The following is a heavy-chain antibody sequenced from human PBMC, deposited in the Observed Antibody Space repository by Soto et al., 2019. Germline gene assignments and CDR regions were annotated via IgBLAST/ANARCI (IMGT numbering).Heavy chain of an antibody. CDR3: AKDLSMAPNAFDI. D-gene: IGHD3-10*01. CDR2: ISWNSGII. J-gene: IGHJ3*02. V-gene: IGHV3-9*01. Sequence: GGSLRLSCAVSGFTFNNYAMHWVRQAPGKGLEWVSGISWNSGIIDYVDSVRGRFTISRDNAKNSLYLQMNSLRVEDTALYYCAKDLSMAPNAFDIWGQGTMVTVSS. CDR1: GFTFNNYA.